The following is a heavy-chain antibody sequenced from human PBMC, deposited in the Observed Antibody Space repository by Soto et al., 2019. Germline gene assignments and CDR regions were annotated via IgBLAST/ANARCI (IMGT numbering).Heavy chain of an antibody. CDR2: IIPILGIA. Sequence: ASVKVSCKASGGTFSSYTISWVRQAPGQGLEWMGRIIPILGIANYAQKFQGRVTITADKSTSTAYMELSSLRSEDTAVYYCARVGTGFGEAWSVWGKGTTVTVSS. D-gene: IGHD3-10*01. CDR3: ARVGTGFGEAWSV. V-gene: IGHV1-69*02. CDR1: GGTFSSYT. J-gene: IGHJ6*04.